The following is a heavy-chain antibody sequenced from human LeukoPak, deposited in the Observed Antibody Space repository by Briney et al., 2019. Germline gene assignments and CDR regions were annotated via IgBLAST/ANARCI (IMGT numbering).Heavy chain of an antibody. V-gene: IGHV4-4*02. J-gene: IGHJ5*02. CDR3: AGLRLSGGSFSVGWFDP. Sequence: SETLSLTCTVSDEVITSNNWWSWVRQSPGKGLEWIGEIFHSGTTRYKASLESRVTMLLDKSKNQFSLRLNSVTAADTAVYFCAGLRLSGGSFSVGWFDPWGQGIQVTVSS. CDR1: DEVITSNNW. CDR2: IFHSGTT. D-gene: IGHD1-26*01.